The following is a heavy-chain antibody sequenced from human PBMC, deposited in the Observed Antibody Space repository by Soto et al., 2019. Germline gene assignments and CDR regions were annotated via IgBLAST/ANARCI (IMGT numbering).Heavy chain of an antibody. V-gene: IGHV3-23*01. CDR3: AKGAVAYNGGWAWFDL. CDR2: IGGSGSSA. CDR1: GFTFKKFA. J-gene: IGHJ5*02. D-gene: IGHD3-10*01. Sequence: EVQLLESGGGLVQPGGSLRLSCVASGFTFKKFAVSWVRQAPGKGVEWVSAIGGSGSSANYADSVKGRFTVSRDDSKSTLYLQMSGLRVDDTALYYCAKGAVAYNGGWAWFDLWRQGTLLTVSS.